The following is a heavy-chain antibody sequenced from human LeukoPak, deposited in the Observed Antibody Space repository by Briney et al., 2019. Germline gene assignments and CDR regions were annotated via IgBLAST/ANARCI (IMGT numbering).Heavy chain of an antibody. Sequence: GGSLRLACAASGFTFSSYAMSWVRQAPGKGLEWVSAISGSGGSTYYADSVKGRFTISRDNSKNTLYLQINSLRAEDTAVYYCAKQSIAAPRYYYYYMDVWGKGTTVTVSS. J-gene: IGHJ6*03. CDR2: ISGSGGST. CDR1: GFTFSSYA. D-gene: IGHD6-6*01. V-gene: IGHV3-23*01. CDR3: AKQSIAAPRYYYYYMDV.